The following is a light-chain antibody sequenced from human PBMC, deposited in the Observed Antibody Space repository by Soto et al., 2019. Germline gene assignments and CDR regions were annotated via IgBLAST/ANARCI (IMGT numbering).Light chain of an antibody. CDR1: QSVSSN. CDR3: QQYINWPPRT. V-gene: IGKV3-15*01. Sequence: EIVMTQSPATLSVSPGERATLSCRASQSVSSNLAWYQQKPGQAPRLLIYGASTRATGIPARFSGSGSGTEFTLTISSLQSEDFAVYYCQQYINWPPRTFGGGTKVDIK. J-gene: IGKJ4*01. CDR2: GAS.